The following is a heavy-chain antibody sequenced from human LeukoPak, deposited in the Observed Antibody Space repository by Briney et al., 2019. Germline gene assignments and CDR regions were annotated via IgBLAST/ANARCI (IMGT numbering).Heavy chain of an antibody. CDR1: GFTFGDYA. CDR3: TRRTRLGASEPLFDC. CDR2: IRSKPLGGTT. Sequence: PGRSLRLSCTASGFTFGDYAMTWVRQAPGQGLEWVGFIRSKPLGGTTEYAASVKGRFTIPRDDSKSIVYLQMDSLITEDTAVYYCTRRTRLGASEPLFDCWGQGTLVTVSS. J-gene: IGHJ4*02. D-gene: IGHD1-26*01. V-gene: IGHV3-49*04.